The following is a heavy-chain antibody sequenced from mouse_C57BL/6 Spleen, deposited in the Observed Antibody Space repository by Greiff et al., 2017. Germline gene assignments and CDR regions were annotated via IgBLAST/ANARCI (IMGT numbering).Heavy chain of an antibody. D-gene: IGHD2-5*01. CDR1: GFTFSDYY. CDR3: ARDGSNYGYFDY. CDR2: INYDGSST. Sequence: EVKLVESEGGLVQPGSSMKLSCTASGFTFSDYYMAWVRQVPEKGLEWVANINYDGSSTYYLDSLKSRFIISRDNAKNILYLQMSSLKSEDTATYYCARDGSNYGYFDYWGQGTTLTVSS. V-gene: IGHV5-16*01. J-gene: IGHJ2*01.